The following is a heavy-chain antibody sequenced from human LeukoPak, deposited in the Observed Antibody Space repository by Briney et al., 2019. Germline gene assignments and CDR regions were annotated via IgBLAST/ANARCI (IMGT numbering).Heavy chain of an antibody. CDR1: GFTFTNSA. CDR3: AALDYDILTGYYKDYYFDY. D-gene: IGHD3-9*01. J-gene: IGHJ4*02. V-gene: IGHV1-58*01. Sequence: ASVKVSCKASGFTFTNSAVQWVRQARGQRLEWIGWIVVGSGNTNYAQKFQERVTITRDMSTSTAYMELSSLRSEDTAVYYCAALDYDILTGYYKDYYFDYWGQGTLATVSS. CDR2: IVVGSGNT.